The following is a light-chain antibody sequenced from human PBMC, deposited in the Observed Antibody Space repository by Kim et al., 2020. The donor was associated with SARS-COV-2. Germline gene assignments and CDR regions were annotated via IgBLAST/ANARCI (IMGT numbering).Light chain of an antibody. CDR2: WAS. CDR1: QSVLYSSNNKNY. CDR3: QQYYSPPWT. V-gene: IGKV4-1*01. Sequence: RATINCKSSQSVLYSSNNKNYLAWYQQKPGQPPKLLIYWASTRESGVPDRFSGSGSGTDFTLTISSLQAEDVAVYYCQQYYSPPWTFGLGTKVEI. J-gene: IGKJ1*01.